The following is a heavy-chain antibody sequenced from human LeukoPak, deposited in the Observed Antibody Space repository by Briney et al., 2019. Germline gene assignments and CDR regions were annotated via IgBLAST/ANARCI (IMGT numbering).Heavy chain of an antibody. V-gene: IGHV1-2*02. Sequence: ASVKVSCKASGYTFTGYYMHWVRQAPGQGLEWMGWINPNSGGTNYAQKFQGRVTMTRDTSISTAYMELSRQRSDDTAVYYCARGGGSYSSSSGEFDYWGQGTLVTVSS. CDR1: GYTFTGYY. CDR2: INPNSGGT. D-gene: IGHD6-6*01. J-gene: IGHJ4*02. CDR3: ARGGGSYSSSSGEFDY.